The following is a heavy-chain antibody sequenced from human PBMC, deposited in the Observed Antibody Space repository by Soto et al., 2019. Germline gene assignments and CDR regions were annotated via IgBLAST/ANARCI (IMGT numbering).Heavy chain of an antibody. V-gene: IGHV3-30-3*01. CDR3: AREYDFWSGYPLDY. Sequence: QVQLVESGGGVVQPGRSLRLSCAASGFTFSSYAMHWVRQAPGKGLEWVAVISYDGSNKYYADSVKGRFTISRDNSKNTLYLQMNSLRAKDTAVYYCAREYDFWSGYPLDYWGQGTLVTVSS. J-gene: IGHJ4*02. CDR1: GFTFSSYA. CDR2: ISYDGSNK. D-gene: IGHD3-3*01.